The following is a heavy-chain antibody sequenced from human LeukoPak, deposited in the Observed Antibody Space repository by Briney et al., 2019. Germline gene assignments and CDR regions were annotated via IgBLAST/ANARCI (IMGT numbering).Heavy chain of an antibody. Sequence: AAVKVSCKTSGYSFTSQDMHWVRQAPGQSLEWMGCINPGNGDTKYSQEIQGRVTITRDTSATTAYMELSSLRSDDMAVYYCTLYNYWGQGTLVTVSS. CDR1: GYSFTSQD. CDR3: TLYNY. V-gene: IGHV1-3*03. D-gene: IGHD2-2*02. CDR2: INPGNGDT. J-gene: IGHJ4*02.